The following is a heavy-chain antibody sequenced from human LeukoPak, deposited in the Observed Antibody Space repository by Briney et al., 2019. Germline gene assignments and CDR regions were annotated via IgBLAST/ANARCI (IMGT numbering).Heavy chain of an antibody. V-gene: IGHV3-15*01. CDR1: RLRLSTSW. CDR2: IKSKHDGETT. J-gene: IGHJ4*02. D-gene: IGHD4-11*01. Sequence: GSLTLPCAVSRLRLSTSWMSWAREARGKGLEWVGRIKSKHDGETTEYAAPVKGRFTIYRDDSESMVYLQMMSLKTEDTAVYYCCADTVDPLAQIDKWGQGALVTVSS. CDR3: CADTVDPLAQIDK.